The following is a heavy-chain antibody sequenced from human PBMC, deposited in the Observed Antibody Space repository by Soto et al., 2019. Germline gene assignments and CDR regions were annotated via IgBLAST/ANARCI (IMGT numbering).Heavy chain of an antibody. CDR2: IIPIFGTA. CDR3: ASDYQWSEMATIWSYYYGMDV. CDR1: GGTFSSYA. D-gene: IGHD5-12*01. V-gene: IGHV1-69*12. Sequence: QVQLVQSGAEVKKPGSSVKVSCKASGGTFSSYAISWVRQAPGQGLEWMGGIIPIFGTANYGQKFQGRVTITADESTSTAYMELSSLRSEDTAVYYCASDYQWSEMATIWSYYYGMDVWGQGTTVTVSS. J-gene: IGHJ6*02.